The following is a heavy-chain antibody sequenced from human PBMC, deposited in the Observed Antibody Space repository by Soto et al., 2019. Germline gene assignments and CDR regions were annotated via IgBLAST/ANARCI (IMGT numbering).Heavy chain of an antibody. D-gene: IGHD1-20*01. CDR2: IYWDDDK. V-gene: IGHV2-5*02. CDR1: GVSLSTSGVG. Sequence: QITLQESGPTLVKPTQTLTLTCIFSGVSLSTSGVGVGWIRQPPGQALEWLALIYWDDDKRYRPSLKSRLTITKDTSKNQVVLTMTNMDPVDTATYYCAHRRAYNNYWSWGDFDYWGQGTLVTVSS. J-gene: IGHJ4*02. CDR3: AHRRAYNNYWSWGDFDY.